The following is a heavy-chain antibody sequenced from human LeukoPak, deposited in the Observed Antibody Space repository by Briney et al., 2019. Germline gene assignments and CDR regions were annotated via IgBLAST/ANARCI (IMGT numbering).Heavy chain of an antibody. CDR1: GFTFSSYA. J-gene: IGHJ6*03. Sequence: GGSLRLSCAASGFTFSSYAMHWVRQAPGKGLEYVSAISSNGGSTYYANSVKGRFTISRDNSKNTLYLQMGSLRAEDMAVYYCARAASSSWPYYYYYYMDVWGKGTTVTVS. CDR3: ARAASSSWPYYYYYYMDV. D-gene: IGHD6-6*01. CDR2: ISSNGGST. V-gene: IGHV3-64*01.